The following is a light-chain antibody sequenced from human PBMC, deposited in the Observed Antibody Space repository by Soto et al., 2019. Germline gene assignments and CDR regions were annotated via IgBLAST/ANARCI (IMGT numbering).Light chain of an antibody. CDR1: SSNIGSFT. Sequence: QAVVTQPPSASGTLGQRVTISCSGGSSNIGSFTVNWYRQVPGMAPKFLIYSDNQRPLGVPDRVSGSKSGASASLAISGLQSEDEADYYCASWDDSLNGWVFGGGTKLTVL. J-gene: IGLJ3*02. CDR3: ASWDDSLNGWV. CDR2: SDN. V-gene: IGLV1-44*01.